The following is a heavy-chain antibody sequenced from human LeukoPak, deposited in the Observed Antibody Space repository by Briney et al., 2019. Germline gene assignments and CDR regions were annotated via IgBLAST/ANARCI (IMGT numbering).Heavy chain of an antibody. D-gene: IGHD4-23*01. Sequence: ASVKVSCKVSGYTLTELSMHWVRQAPGKGLEWMGGFDPEDGETIHAQKFQGRVTMTEDTSTDTAYMELSSLRSEDTAVYYCATDGGNSDGDGDYWGQGTLVTVSS. CDR1: GYTLTELS. V-gene: IGHV1-24*01. CDR2: FDPEDGET. CDR3: ATDGGNSDGDGDY. J-gene: IGHJ4*02.